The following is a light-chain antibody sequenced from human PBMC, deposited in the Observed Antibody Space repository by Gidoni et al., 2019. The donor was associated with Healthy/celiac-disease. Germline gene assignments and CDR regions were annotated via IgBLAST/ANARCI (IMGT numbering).Light chain of an antibody. V-gene: IGLV1-51*01. CDR1: RSKLGNNY. CDR3: GTWDSSLSADWV. CDR2: DNN. Sequence: QSVLTPPPSVSAAPGQKVTIPCSGSRSKLGNNYVSWYQQLPGTAPKLLIYDNNKRPSGIPDRFSGSKSGTSATLGITGLQTGDEADYYCGTWDSSLSADWVFGGGTKLTVL. J-gene: IGLJ3*02.